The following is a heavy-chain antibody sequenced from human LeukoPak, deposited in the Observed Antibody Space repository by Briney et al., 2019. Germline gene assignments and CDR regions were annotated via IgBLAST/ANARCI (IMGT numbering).Heavy chain of an antibody. CDR1: GYTFTSYY. CDR2: INPSGGST. V-gene: IGHV1-46*01. Sequence: GASVKVSCKASGYTFTSYYMHWVRQAPGQGLEWMGIINPSGGSTSYAQKFQGRVTMTRDMSTSTVYMELGSLRSEDTAVYYCARDQEMAPYYYYMDVWGKGTTVTVSS. CDR3: ARDQEMAPYYYYMDV. J-gene: IGHJ6*03. D-gene: IGHD5-24*01.